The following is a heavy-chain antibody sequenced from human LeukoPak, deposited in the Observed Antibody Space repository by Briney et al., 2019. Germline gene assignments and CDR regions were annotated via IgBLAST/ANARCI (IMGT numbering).Heavy chain of an antibody. CDR1: GYTFTSYD. CDR3: ARVGYCSSTSCLDY. V-gene: IGHV1-8*03. CDR2: MNPNSGNT. D-gene: IGHD2-2*01. Sequence: ASVKVSCKASGYTFTSYDINWVRQATGQGLEWMGWMNPNSGNTGYAQKFQGRVTITRNTSISTAYMELSSLRSEDTAVYYCARVGYCSSTSCLDYWGQGTLVTVSS. J-gene: IGHJ4*02.